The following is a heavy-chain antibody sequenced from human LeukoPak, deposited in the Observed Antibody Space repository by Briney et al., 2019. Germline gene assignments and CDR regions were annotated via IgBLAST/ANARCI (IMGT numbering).Heavy chain of an antibody. V-gene: IGHV4-39*07. CDR3: ARDQDSGYASGLFDY. Sequence: SETLSLTCTVSGGSISSSSYYWGWIRQPPGKGLEWIGSIYYSGSTYYNPSLKSRVTISVDTSKNQFSLKLNSVTAADTAMYYCARDQDSGYASGLFDYWGQGTLVTVSS. CDR2: IYYSGST. J-gene: IGHJ4*02. CDR1: GGSISSSSYY. D-gene: IGHD5-12*01.